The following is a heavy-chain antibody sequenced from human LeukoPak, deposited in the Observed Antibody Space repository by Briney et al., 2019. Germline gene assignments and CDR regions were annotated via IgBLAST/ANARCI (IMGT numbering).Heavy chain of an antibody. Sequence: GESLKISCKGSGYSFTSYWIGWVRQMPGKGLEWMGIIYPGDSDTGYSPSFQGQVTISADKSISTAYLQWSSLKASDTAMYYCATRPDYDILTGSKFDIWGQGTMVTVSS. D-gene: IGHD3-9*01. J-gene: IGHJ3*02. CDR3: ATRPDYDILTGSKFDI. V-gene: IGHV5-51*01. CDR2: IYPGDSDT. CDR1: GYSFTSYW.